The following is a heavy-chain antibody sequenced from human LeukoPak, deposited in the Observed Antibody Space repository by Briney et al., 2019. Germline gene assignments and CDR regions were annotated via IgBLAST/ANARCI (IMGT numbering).Heavy chain of an antibody. V-gene: IGHV3-53*01. CDR2: IHMDHRT. J-gene: IGHJ4*02. CDR3: ASHYG. D-gene: IGHD3-16*01. Sequence: PGGSLRLSCAASGLTVSSNFMHWVRQAPGKGLEWVAGIHMDHRTFYADSVKGRFTISGDNSANTIYLQMNSLRAEDTAIFYCASHYGGGQGTPVTVSS. CDR1: GLTVSSNF.